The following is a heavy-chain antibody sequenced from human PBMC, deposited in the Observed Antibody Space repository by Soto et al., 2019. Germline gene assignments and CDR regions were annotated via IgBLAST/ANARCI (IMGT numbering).Heavy chain of an antibody. V-gene: IGHV1-69*01. J-gene: IGHJ4*01. CDR1: GGSFNRHT. D-gene: IGHD3-22*01. Sequence: QVQLVQSGAEGRKPGSSVRVSCKASGGSFNRHTISWVRQAPGQGLEWMGGIIPIFGTANHAQKFQGRVTIIADESTSTVYMELSSLRSDDTAIYYCARGWGYDSTDYYYAYCGHGTLVIVSS. CDR2: IIPIFGTA. CDR3: ARGWGYDSTDYYYAY.